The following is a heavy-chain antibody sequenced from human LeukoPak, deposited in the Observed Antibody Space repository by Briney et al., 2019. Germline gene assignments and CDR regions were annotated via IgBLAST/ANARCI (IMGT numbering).Heavy chain of an antibody. Sequence: SETLSLTCTVSGGSISSYYWSWIRQPPGKGLEWIGYIYYSGSTNYNPSLKSRVTISVDTSKNQFSLKLSSVTAADTALYYCAGVTMVRGVRGPGYYYYGMDVWGQGTTVTVSS. CDR3: AGVTMVRGVRGPGYYYYGMDV. CDR2: IYYSGST. V-gene: IGHV4-59*01. J-gene: IGHJ6*02. D-gene: IGHD3-10*01. CDR1: GGSISSYY.